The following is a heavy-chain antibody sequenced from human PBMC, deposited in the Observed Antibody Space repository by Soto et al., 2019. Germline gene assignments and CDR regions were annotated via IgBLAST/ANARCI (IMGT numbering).Heavy chain of an antibody. V-gene: IGHV4-31*02. Sequence: SSETLSLTCTVSGGSISSGGYYWSWIRQHPGKGLEWIGYIYYSGSTYYNPSLKSRVTISVDTSKNQFSLKLSSVTAADTAVYYCARANGSGYYYYFDYWGQGTLVTVSS. D-gene: IGHD3-22*01. J-gene: IGHJ4*02. CDR2: IYYSGST. CDR1: GGSISSGGYY. CDR3: ARANGSGYYYYFDY.